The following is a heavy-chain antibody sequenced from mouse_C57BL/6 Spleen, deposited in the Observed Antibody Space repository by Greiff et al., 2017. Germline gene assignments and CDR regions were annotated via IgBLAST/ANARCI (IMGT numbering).Heavy chain of an antibody. J-gene: IGHJ2*01. V-gene: IGHV1-82*01. CDR3: ARWGNYRLDY. CDR2: IYPGDGDT. CDR1: GYAFSSSW. D-gene: IGHD2-1*01. Sequence: QVQLKQSGPELVKPGASVKISCKASGYAFSSSWMNWVKQRPGKGLEWIGRIYPGDGDTNYNGKFKGKATLTADKSSSTAYMQLSSLTSEDSAVYFCARWGNYRLDYWGQGTTLTVSS.